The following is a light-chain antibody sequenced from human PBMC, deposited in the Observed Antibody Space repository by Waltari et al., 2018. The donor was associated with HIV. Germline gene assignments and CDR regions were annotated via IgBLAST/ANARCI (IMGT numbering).Light chain of an antibody. J-gene: IGKJ1*01. CDR2: DAS. CDR1: QRIKNS. Sequence: VLTQSPGTLSLSPGERVTLSCGASQRIKNSLAWYQQKPGQAPMLLIYDASSRATGTPDRFSGSGSGTDFTLSISRLEPEDFAVYYCQQYGRSPRTFGQGTKVEIK. CDR3: QQYGRSPRT. V-gene: IGKV3-20*01.